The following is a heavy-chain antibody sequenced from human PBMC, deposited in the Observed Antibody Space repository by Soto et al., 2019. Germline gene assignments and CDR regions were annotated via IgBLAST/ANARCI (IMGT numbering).Heavy chain of an antibody. CDR2: INPNSGGP. V-gene: IGHV1-2*02. J-gene: IGHJ6*02. Sequence: ASVKVSCKASGYTFTGYYIHWVRQAPGQRLEWMGYINPNSGGPNYAQKFQGRVTMTRDTSISTAYMELSRLRSDDTAVYFCARDYWSGDRYYYGMDAWGQGTTVTVSS. D-gene: IGHD3-3*01. CDR3: ARDYWSGDRYYYGMDA. CDR1: GYTFTGYY.